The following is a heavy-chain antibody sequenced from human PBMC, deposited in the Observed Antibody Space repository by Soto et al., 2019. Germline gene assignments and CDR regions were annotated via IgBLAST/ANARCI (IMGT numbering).Heavy chain of an antibody. J-gene: IGHJ4*02. CDR1: GGTFSSFA. D-gene: IGHD3-3*01. CDR2: LIPIFDTT. CDR3: ARARAERARSYDFWGGSFDA. Sequence: QVQLVQSGAEVKRPGSSVKVSCKASGGTFSSFAISWVRQAPGQGLEWMGGLIPIFDTTNHAQKFQGRVTIIADESTSTAYMELSSLRFEDTAVYYCARARAERARSYDFWGGSFDAGGQGTLVSVSS. V-gene: IGHV1-69*01.